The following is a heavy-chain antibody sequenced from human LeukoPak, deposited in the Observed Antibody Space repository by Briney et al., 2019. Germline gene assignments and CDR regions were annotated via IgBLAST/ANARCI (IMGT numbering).Heavy chain of an antibody. D-gene: IGHD5-18*01. Sequence: PGRSLRLSCAASGFTFSSYAMSWVRQAPGKGLEWVSAISGSGGSTYYADSVKGRFTISRDNSKNTLYLQMNSLRAEDTAVYYCAKDGYSYGFPYYFDYWGQGTLVTVSS. J-gene: IGHJ4*02. V-gene: IGHV3-23*01. CDR1: GFTFSSYA. CDR2: ISGSGGST. CDR3: AKDGYSYGFPYYFDY.